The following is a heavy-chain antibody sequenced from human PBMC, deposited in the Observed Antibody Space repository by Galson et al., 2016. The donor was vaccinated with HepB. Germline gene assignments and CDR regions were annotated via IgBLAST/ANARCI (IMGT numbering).Heavy chain of an antibody. J-gene: IGHJ4*01. CDR1: GFTFDNHA. CDR3: ARGNRSAKLPYYYDY. CDR2: VSGSGGIT. Sequence: SLRLSCAVSGFTFDNHAMSWVRQAPGKGLEWVSGVSGSGGITYYADSVKGRFTISRDNSKNVLYLHMSSLRAEDTAVYYCARGNRSAKLPYYYDYWGQGTLITVSS. D-gene: IGHD4-23*01. V-gene: IGHV3-23*01.